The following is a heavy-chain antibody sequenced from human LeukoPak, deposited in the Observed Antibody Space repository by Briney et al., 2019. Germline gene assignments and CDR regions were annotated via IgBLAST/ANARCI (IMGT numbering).Heavy chain of an antibody. Sequence: GASLQISCEGSGYSFTSYWIGWVRQMPGKGLEWMGIIYPGDSETKYSPSFQGQVTISVDKSTNTAYLQWKSLKASDTAMYYCARGDVVRGVSWFDSWGQGALVTVSS. CDR2: IYPGDSET. D-gene: IGHD2-21*02. CDR1: GYSFTSYW. CDR3: ARGDVVRGVSWFDS. V-gene: IGHV5-51*01. J-gene: IGHJ5*01.